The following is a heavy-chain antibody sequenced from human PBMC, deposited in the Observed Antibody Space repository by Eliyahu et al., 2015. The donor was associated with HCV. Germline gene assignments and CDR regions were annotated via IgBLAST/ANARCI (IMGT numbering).Heavy chain of an antibody. J-gene: IGHJ4*02. CDR1: GFXFSSYG. CDR3: ARDGGPYTYSSGSPDY. V-gene: IGHV3-33*01. Sequence: QVQLVESGGGVVQPGRSLRLSCAASGFXFSSYGMHWVRQAPGKGLEWVAVIWYDGSNKYYADSVKGRFTISRDNSKNTLYLQMNSLRAEDTAVYYCARDGGPYTYSSGSPDYWGQGTLVTVSS. CDR2: IWYDGSNK. D-gene: IGHD6-19*01.